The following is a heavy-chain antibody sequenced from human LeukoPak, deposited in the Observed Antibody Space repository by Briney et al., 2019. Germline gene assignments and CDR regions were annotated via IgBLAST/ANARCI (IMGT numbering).Heavy chain of an antibody. CDR3: ASSSWPNYYGMDV. Sequence: GGSLRLSCAASGFTFSSYWMSWVRQAPGKGLEWVANIKQDGSEKYYVDSVKGRFTISRDNAKNSLYLQMNSLRAEDTAVYYCASSSWPNYYGMDVWGQGTTVTVSS. CDR2: IKQDGSEK. V-gene: IGHV3-7*01. D-gene: IGHD6-13*01. CDR1: GFTFSSYW. J-gene: IGHJ6*02.